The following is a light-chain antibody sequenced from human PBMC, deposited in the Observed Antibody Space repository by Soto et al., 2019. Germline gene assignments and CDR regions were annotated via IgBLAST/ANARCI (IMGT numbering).Light chain of an antibody. J-gene: IGKJ4*01. CDR1: QSISSW. V-gene: IGKV1-5*03. CDR2: KAS. Sequence: DIQMTQSPSTLSASVGDRVTITCRASQSISSWLAWYQQKPGKAPKLLIYKASSLGSGVPSRFSGSGPGTEFTLTITSLQPDDFATYYCQQYNSYPLTFGGGTKVDIK. CDR3: QQYNSYPLT.